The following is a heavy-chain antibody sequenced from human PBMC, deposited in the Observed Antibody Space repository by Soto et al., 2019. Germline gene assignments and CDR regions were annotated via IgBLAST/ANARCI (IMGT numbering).Heavy chain of an antibody. D-gene: IGHD3-3*01. CDR2: ISSNDRT. CDR1: AFTVSNVF. Sequence: GGSLRLSFAASAFTVSNVFMTWVRQAPGKGLEWVSTISSNDRTYYADSVKGRFTISRDNSMNTLYLDMNNLRVGDTAVYHCARDTLGGAYDFWHGGQGT. CDR3: ARDTLGGAYDFWH. V-gene: IGHV3-66*01. J-gene: IGHJ4*02.